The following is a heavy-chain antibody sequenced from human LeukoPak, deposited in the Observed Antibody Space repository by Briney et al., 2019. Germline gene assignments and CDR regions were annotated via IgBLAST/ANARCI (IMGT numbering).Heavy chain of an antibody. D-gene: IGHD3-10*01. Sequence: SETLSLTCTVSGASISRYFWNWIRQPPGKELEWIGNIYYSGNSYYNPSLKSRVTISVDASKNQFSLNLSSVTAADTAVYYCARLSYGSGSHYNFYFDFWGQGTLVTVSA. CDR1: GASISRYF. CDR3: ARLSYGSGSHYNFYFDF. CDR2: IYYSGNS. V-gene: IGHV4-59*04. J-gene: IGHJ4*02.